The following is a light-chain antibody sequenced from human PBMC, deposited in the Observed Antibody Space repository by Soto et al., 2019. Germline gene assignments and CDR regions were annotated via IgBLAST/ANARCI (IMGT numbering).Light chain of an antibody. CDR2: KVS. V-gene: IGKV2-30*01. CDR1: QSLVYSDGNTY. Sequence: DVVMTQSPLSLPVTLGQPASISCRSSQSLVYSDGNTYLNWFQQRPGQSPRRLIYKVSNRDSGVPDRFSGSGSGTDFTLKISRVEAEYVGVYYCMQGTHTITFGQGTRLEIK. J-gene: IGKJ5*01. CDR3: MQGTHTIT.